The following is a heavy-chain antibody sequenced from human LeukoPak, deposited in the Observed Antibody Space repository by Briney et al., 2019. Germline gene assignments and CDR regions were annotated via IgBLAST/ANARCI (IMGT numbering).Heavy chain of an antibody. CDR1: GFTFSDYY. CDR2: ISYDGSNK. J-gene: IGHJ4*02. V-gene: IGHV3-30-3*01. D-gene: IGHD4-23*01. CDR3: ARDRRDYGGPFDY. Sequence: GSLRLSCAASGFTFSDYYMSWVRQAPGKGLEWVAVISYDGSNKYYADSVKGRFTISRDNSKNTLYLQMNSLRVEDTAVYYCARDRRDYGGPFDYWGRGTLVTVSS.